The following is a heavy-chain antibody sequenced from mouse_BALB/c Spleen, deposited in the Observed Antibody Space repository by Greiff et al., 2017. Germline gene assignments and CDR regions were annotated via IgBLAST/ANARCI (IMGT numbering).Heavy chain of an antibody. J-gene: IGHJ2*01. CDR2: IYPGNVNT. CDR1: GYTFTSYY. V-gene: IGHV1S56*01. D-gene: IGHD1-3*01. Sequence: VQLQQSGPELVKPGASVRISCKASGYTFTSYYIHWVKQRPGQGLEWIGWIYPGNVNTKYNEKFKGKATLTADKSSSTAYMQLSSLTSEDSAVYFCARSSGNDWYFDYWGQGTTLTVSS. CDR3: ARSSGNDWYFDY.